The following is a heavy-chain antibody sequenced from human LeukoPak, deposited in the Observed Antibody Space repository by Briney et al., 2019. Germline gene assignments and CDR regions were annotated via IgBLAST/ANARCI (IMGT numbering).Heavy chain of an antibody. J-gene: IGHJ4*02. V-gene: IGHV3-30*18. D-gene: IGHD2-2*01. Sequence: PGGSLRLSCAPSGFTFSRHGMHWVRQAPGKGLEWVAIISNDGSRKYYAHSVKGRFTISRDDSENTLYLQMNSLRVEDTAVYYCAKDLYSSTRRGYFDFWGQGTLVTVSS. CDR1: GFTFSRHG. CDR2: ISNDGSRK. CDR3: AKDLYSSTRRGYFDF.